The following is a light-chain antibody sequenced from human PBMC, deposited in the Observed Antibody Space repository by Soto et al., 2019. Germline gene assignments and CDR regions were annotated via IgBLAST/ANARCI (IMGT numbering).Light chain of an antibody. J-gene: IGKJ2*01. CDR3: QHYGSSPPDT. CDR2: CTS. V-gene: IGKV3-20*01. Sequence: EIVLTQSPGTLSLSLGERATLSCRASQSVSGTYSAWYQQKPGQAPRLLIYCTSNRAAGIPDRFSGSGSGTDFSLTISRLEPEDFAVYYCQHYGSSPPDTFGQGTKLEIK. CDR1: QSVSGTY.